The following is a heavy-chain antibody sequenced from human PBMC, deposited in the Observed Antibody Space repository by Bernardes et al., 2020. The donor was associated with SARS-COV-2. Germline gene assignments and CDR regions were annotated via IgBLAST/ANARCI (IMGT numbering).Heavy chain of an antibody. CDR1: EFSFRSYA. Sequence: VGSLIISCAVSEFSFRSYAMSWVRQAPGKGLEWVSIIGGSGGNTYYADSVKGRFTISRDNSKNMLYLQMNSLRADDTAVYYCAKDRYCSGGSCFSDLWGQGTLVTVAS. CDR3: AKDRYCSGGSCFSDL. CDR2: IGGSGGNT. V-gene: IGHV3-23*01. D-gene: IGHD2-15*01. J-gene: IGHJ4*02.